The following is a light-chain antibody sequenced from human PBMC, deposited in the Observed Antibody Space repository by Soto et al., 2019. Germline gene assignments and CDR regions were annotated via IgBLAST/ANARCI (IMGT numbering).Light chain of an antibody. CDR2: GAS. CDR1: QSVSTKY. V-gene: IGKV3-20*01. CDR3: QQYGSSPRYT. Sequence: EIVLTQSPGTLSLSPGEGATLSCRASQSVSTKYLAWYQQKPGQAPRLLIYGASSRATGIPDRFSGSGSGTDFTLTISRLEPEDFAVYYCQQYGSSPRYTFGHGTKLEIK. J-gene: IGKJ2*01.